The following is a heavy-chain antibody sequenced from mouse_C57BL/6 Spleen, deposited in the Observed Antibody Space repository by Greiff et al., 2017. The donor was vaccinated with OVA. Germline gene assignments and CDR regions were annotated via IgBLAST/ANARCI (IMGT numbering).Heavy chain of an antibody. CDR2: IWSDGST. D-gene: IGHD1-1*01. Sequence: VQLQQSGPGLVAPSQSLSITCTVSGFSLTSYGVHWVRQPPGKGLEWLVVIWSDGSTTSNSALKSRLSISKDNSKSQVFLKMNSLQTDDTAMYYCARGASGSSYGFAYWGQGTLVTVSA. CDR1: GFSLTSYG. V-gene: IGHV2-6*03. CDR3: ARGASGSSYGFAY. J-gene: IGHJ3*01.